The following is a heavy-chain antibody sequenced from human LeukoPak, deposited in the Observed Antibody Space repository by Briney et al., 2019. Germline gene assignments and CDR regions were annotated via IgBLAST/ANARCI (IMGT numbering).Heavy chain of an antibody. Sequence: ASVKVSCKASGGTFSSYAISWVRQAPGQGLEWMGGIIPTFGTANYAQKFQGRVTITTDESTSTAYMELSSLRSDDTAVYYCARVSAMATPRTRMDYWGQGTLVTVSS. V-gene: IGHV1-69*05. CDR2: IIPTFGTA. CDR3: ARVSAMATPRTRMDY. J-gene: IGHJ4*02. D-gene: IGHD5-24*01. CDR1: GGTFSSYA.